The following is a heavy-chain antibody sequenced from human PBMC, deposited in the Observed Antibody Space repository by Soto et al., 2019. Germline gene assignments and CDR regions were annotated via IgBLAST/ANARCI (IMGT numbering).Heavy chain of an antibody. V-gene: IGHV4-31*11. Sequence: SATLSLTCAVSGGSISSGGYYWSWIRQHPGKGLEWIGYIYYSGSTYYNPSLKSRVTISVDTSKNQFSLKLSSVTAADTAVYYCAREQLTRLEDCSSTSCAGPDAFDIWGQGTMVTVSS. CDR3: AREQLTRLEDCSSTSCAGPDAFDI. D-gene: IGHD2-2*01. CDR1: GGSISSGGYY. J-gene: IGHJ3*02. CDR2: IYYSGST.